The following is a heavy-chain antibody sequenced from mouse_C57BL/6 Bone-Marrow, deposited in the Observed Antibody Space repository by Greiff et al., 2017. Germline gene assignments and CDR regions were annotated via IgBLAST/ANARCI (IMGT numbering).Heavy chain of an antibody. CDR3: ARILYYYGSSPFDY. D-gene: IGHD1-1*01. CDR1: GYTFTSYG. V-gene: IGHV1-81*01. J-gene: IGHJ2*01. Sequence: VHLVESGAELARPGASVKLSCKASGYTFTSYGISWVKQRTGQGLEWIGEIYPRSGNTYYNEKFKGKATLTADKSSSTAYMELRSLTSEDSAVYFCARILYYYGSSPFDYWGQGTTLTVSS. CDR2: IYPRSGNT.